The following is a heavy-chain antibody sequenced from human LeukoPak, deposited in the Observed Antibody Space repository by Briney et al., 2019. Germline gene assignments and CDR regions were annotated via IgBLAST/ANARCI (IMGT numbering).Heavy chain of an antibody. CDR3: TTDDMITFGGVIVGDAFDI. Sequence: PGGSLRLSCAASGFTFSNAWMSWVRQAPGKGLEWVGRIKSKTDGGTTDYAAPVKGRFTISRDDSKNTLYLQMNSLKTEDTAVYYCTTDDMITFGGVIVGDAFDIWGQGTMVTVSS. CDR1: GFTFSNAW. V-gene: IGHV3-15*01. J-gene: IGHJ3*02. CDR2: IKSKTDGGTT. D-gene: IGHD3-16*02.